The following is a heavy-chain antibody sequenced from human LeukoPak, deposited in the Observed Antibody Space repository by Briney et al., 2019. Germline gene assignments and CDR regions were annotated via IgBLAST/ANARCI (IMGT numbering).Heavy chain of an antibody. CDR1: GFTFSNFA. CDR2: ISGSGAGT. Sequence: LPGGSLRLSCAASGFTFSNFAMSWVRQAPGKGLEWVSGISGSGAGTYYADSVKGRFTISRDNSKNTLYLQMNSLRAEDTAVYYCAKMVREFYTISYYFDYWGQGALVTASS. D-gene: IGHD2-8*01. CDR3: AKMVREFYTISYYFDY. J-gene: IGHJ4*02. V-gene: IGHV3-23*01.